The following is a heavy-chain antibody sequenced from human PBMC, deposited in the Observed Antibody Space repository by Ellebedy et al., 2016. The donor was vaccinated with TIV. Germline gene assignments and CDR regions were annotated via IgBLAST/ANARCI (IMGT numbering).Heavy chain of an antibody. Sequence: PGGSLRLSCAASGFIFRSYWMTWVRQAPGKGLEWVANIYHDGSEKFYVDSVKGRFTISRDNAKSSLYLQMNSLKAEDTAVYFCARRGSYGDYAVQVNSWLDSWGQGTLVTVSS. CDR2: IYHDGSEK. CDR1: GFIFRSYW. CDR3: ARRGSYGDYAVQVNSWLDS. D-gene: IGHD3-16*01. J-gene: IGHJ5*01. V-gene: IGHV3-7*01.